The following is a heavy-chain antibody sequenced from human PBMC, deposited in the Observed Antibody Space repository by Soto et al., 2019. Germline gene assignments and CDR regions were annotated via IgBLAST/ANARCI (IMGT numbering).Heavy chain of an antibody. CDR1: GFTFKNHV. J-gene: IGHJ6*02. Sequence: PGGSLRLSCAASGFTFKNHVMNWARQAPGKGLEWVSAVSGSGGSTYYADSVKGRFTISRDNSKNTLYLQMNSLRAEDTAVYYCAKGRKRFGYYYFGMDVWGQATTVTVSS. CDR2: VSGSGGST. V-gene: IGHV3-23*01. CDR3: AKGRKRFGYYYFGMDV. D-gene: IGHD3-3*01.